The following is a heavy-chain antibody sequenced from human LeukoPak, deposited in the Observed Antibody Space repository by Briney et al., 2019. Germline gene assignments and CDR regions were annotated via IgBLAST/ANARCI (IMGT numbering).Heavy chain of an antibody. D-gene: IGHD6-19*01. CDR1: RYSFTSYW. Sequence: GESLKISCKGSRYSFTSYWISWVRQMPGKGLEWMGRIDPSDSYTNYSPSFQGHVTISADKSISTAYLQWSSLKASDTAMYYCATHPLGQWLVPNYWGQGTLVTVSS. CDR2: IDPSDSYT. V-gene: IGHV5-10-1*01. CDR3: ATHPLGQWLVPNY. J-gene: IGHJ4*02.